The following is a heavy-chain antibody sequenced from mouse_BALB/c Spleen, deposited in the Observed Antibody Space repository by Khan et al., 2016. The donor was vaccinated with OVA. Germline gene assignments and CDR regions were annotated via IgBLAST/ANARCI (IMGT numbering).Heavy chain of an antibody. J-gene: IGHJ2*01. CDR1: GYSITSDYA. CDR3: ARGNYYGYYFDY. CDR2: INYSGST. V-gene: IGHV3-2*02. Sequence: EVQLVESGPGLVKPSQSLSLTCTVTGYSITSDYAWNWIRQFPGNKLEWMGYINYSGSTNYNPALKSRISITRDTSKNQFFLQLNSVTTEDTATYYCARGNYYGYYFDYWGQGTTLTVSS. D-gene: IGHD1-1*01.